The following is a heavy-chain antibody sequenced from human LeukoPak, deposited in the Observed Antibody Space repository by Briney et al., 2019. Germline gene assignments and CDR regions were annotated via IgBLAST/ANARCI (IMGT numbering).Heavy chain of an antibody. J-gene: IGHJ5*02. CDR2: IYYSGST. V-gene: IGHV4-59*01. CDR3: ARGGSRYCSGGGCYWFDP. D-gene: IGHD2-15*01. CDR1: GGSISSYY. Sequence: SETLSLTCTVSGGSISSYYWSWIRQPPGKGLEWIGYIYYSGSTNYNPSLKGRVTISVDTSKNQFSLKLSSVTAADTAVYYCARGGSRYCSGGGCYWFDPWGQGTLVTVSS.